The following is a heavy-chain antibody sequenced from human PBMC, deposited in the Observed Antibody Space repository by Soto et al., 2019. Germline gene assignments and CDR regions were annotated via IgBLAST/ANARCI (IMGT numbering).Heavy chain of an antibody. J-gene: IGHJ4*02. D-gene: IGHD2-21*02. CDR1: GGSFSGYY. CDR2: INHSGST. CDR3: AIGVAVVTAIYFFDY. V-gene: IGHV4-34*01. Sequence: SETLSLTCAVYGGSFSGYYWSWIRQPPGKGLEWIGEINHSGSTNYNPSLKSRVTISVDTSKNQFSLKLSSVTAADTAVYYCAIGVAVVTAIYFFDYWGQGTLVTVSS.